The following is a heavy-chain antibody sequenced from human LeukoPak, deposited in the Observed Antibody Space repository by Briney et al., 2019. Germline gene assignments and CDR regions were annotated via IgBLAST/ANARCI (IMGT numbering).Heavy chain of an antibody. CDR2: INSDGSSR. V-gene: IGHV3-74*01. CDR1: GFTFSNYW. CDR3: ARESKGSQWLVFVYYYGMDV. D-gene: IGHD6-19*01. J-gene: IGHJ6*02. Sequence: GGSLRLSCAASGFTFSNYWMHWVRQAPGKGLVWVSRINSDGSSRNYADSVKGRFTISRDNAKNSLYLQMNSPRAEDTAVYYCARESKGSQWLVFVYYYGMDVWGQGTTVTVSS.